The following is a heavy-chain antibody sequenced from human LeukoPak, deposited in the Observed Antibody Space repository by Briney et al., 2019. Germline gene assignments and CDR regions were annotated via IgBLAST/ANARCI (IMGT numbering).Heavy chain of an antibody. V-gene: IGHV1-46*01. J-gene: IGHJ4*02. CDR2: INPSGGST. CDR1: GGTFSSYA. CDR3: ARGTNYYDSSGYYDY. D-gene: IGHD3-22*01. Sequence: ASVKVSCKASGGTFSSYAISWVRQAPGQGLEWMGIINPSGGSTSYAQKFQGRVTMTRDMSTSTVYMELSSLRSEDTAVYYCARGTNYYDSSGYYDYWGQGTLVTVSS.